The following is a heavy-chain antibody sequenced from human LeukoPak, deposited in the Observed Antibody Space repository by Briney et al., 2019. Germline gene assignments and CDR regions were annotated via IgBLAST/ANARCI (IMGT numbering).Heavy chain of an antibody. CDR2: IKQDGTDK. CDR3: ARWPETYYYGMDA. Sequence: GGSLSLSCAASGFAARKYWMSWVRQAPGKGLEWVANIKQDGTDKNYVDSVKGRFVISRDNAKNSLYLQMNSLRAEDTAVYYCARWPETYYYGMDAWGQGTTVTVSS. CDR1: GFAARKYW. V-gene: IGHV3-7*01. J-gene: IGHJ6*02.